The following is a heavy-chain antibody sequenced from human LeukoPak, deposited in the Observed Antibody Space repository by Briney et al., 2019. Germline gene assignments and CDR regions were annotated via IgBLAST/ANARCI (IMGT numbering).Heavy chain of an antibody. J-gene: IGHJ4*02. CDR2: IYSGGST. CDR3: AINGDGYNSGYFDC. Sequence: GVLRLSCASSGFTVRSNYMSWVRPAPGKGLAWGSVIYSGGSTYYAESVKGRFTISRDNSKSSLYLQMNSLRAEDTAVYYCAINGDGYNSGYFDCWGQGTLVS. V-gene: IGHV3-66*02. D-gene: IGHD5-24*01. CDR1: GFTVRSNY.